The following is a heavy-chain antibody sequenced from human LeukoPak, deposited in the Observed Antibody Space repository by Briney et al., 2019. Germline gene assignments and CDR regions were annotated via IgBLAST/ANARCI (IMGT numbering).Heavy chain of an antibody. D-gene: IGHD2-2*01. V-gene: IGHV4-4*09. CDR2: IYTSGST. Sequence: SETLSLTCTVPGGSISSYYWSWIRQPPGKGLEWIGYIYTSGSTNYNPSLKSRVTISVDTSKNQFSLKLSSVTAADTAVYYCARVVVPAAAGQSAYYYYMDVWGKGTTVTVSS. CDR1: GGSISSYY. CDR3: ARVVVPAAAGQSAYYYYMDV. J-gene: IGHJ6*03.